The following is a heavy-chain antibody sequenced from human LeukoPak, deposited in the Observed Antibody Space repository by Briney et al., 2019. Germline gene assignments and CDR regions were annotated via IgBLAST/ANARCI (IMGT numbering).Heavy chain of an antibody. Sequence: GGSLRLSCAASGFTFSNYGMHWVRQAPGKGLEWVAFIRYDGSNKYYADSVKGRFTISRDNSKNTLFLQMNSLRAEDTAVYYCAKHFWSGSYTAYWGQGTLVTVSS. CDR3: AKHFWSGSYTAY. CDR2: IRYDGSNK. V-gene: IGHV3-30*02. J-gene: IGHJ4*02. CDR1: GFTFSNYG. D-gene: IGHD3-3*02.